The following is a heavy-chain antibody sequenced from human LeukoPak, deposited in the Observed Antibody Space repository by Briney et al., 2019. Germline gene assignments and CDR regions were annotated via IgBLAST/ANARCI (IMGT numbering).Heavy chain of an antibody. Sequence: GGSLRLSCEASPFIFSGHWLNWVRQTPGKGLEWVASIKEDGSERQYVDSVKGRFSISRDNAKNSVYLQMNSLRAEDTAVYYCAREGDYYCSGGSCYDYWGQGTLVTVSS. V-gene: IGHV3-7*01. CDR1: PFIFSGHW. J-gene: IGHJ4*02. CDR3: AREGDYYCSGGSCYDY. D-gene: IGHD2-15*01. CDR2: IKEDGSER.